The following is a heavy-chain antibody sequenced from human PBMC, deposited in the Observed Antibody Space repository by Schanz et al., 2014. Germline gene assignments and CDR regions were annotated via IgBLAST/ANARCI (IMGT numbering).Heavy chain of an antibody. CDR3: ARVRRRIATPSTPSFRNYYYYAMDV. D-gene: IGHD6-13*01. V-gene: IGHV3-21*01. Sequence: EVQLLESGGGLVQPGGSLRLSCAASGFTFSSYAMSWVRQAPGKGLEWVSSISSSSSYIYYADSVKGRFTISRDNAKNSVSLQMRRLRVEDTAVYFCARVRRRIATPSTPSFRNYYYYAMDVWGQGTTVTVSS. J-gene: IGHJ6*02. CDR1: GFTFSSYA. CDR2: ISSSSSYI.